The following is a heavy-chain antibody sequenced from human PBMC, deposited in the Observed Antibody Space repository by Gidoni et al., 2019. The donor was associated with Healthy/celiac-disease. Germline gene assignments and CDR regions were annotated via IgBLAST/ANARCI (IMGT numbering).Heavy chain of an antibody. V-gene: IGHV3-53*01. CDR1: GFTVSSKY. CDR3: ASADCGGDCYSLKGAFDI. Sequence: EVQLVESGGGLILPGGSLRLSCAASGFTVSSKYISWVRQAPGKGLEWVSVIYSGGSTYYADSVKGRFTISRDNSKNTMYLQMNSLRAEDTAVYYCASADCGGDCYSLKGAFDIWGQGTMVTVSS. D-gene: IGHD2-21*02. J-gene: IGHJ3*02. CDR2: IYSGGST.